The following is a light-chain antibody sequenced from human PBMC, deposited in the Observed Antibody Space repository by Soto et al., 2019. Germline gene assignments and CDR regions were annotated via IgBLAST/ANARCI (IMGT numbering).Light chain of an antibody. V-gene: IGLV2-14*01. CDR2: DVS. CDR3: SSYTSSSTRV. Sequence: QSALTQPASVSGSPGQSITISCNGTSSDVGGYNYVSWYQQHPGKAPKLMIYDVSNRPSGVSNRFSGSKSGNTASLTISGLQAEDEAAYYCSSYTSSSTRVFGTGTKVTVL. J-gene: IGLJ1*01. CDR1: SSDVGGYNY.